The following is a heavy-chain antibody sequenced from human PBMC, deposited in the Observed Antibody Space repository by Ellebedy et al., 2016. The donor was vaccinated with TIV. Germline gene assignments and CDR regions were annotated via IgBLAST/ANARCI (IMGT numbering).Heavy chain of an antibody. J-gene: IGHJ6*02. CDR2: TYYRSKWDN. V-gene: IGHV6-1*01. CDR3: ARGWFGSGMGV. Sequence: SQTLSLTCVISGDSVSTDIGWNWIRQSPSRGFEWLGRTYYRSKWDNDYAVSLKSRITINPDTSKNLFPLQLNSVTPEDTAVYYCARGWFGSGMGVWGQGTTVTVSS. D-gene: IGHD3-10*01. CDR1: GDSVSTDIG.